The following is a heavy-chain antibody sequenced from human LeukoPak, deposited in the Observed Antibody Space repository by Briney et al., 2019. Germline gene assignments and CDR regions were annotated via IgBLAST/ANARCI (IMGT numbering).Heavy chain of an antibody. D-gene: IGHD6-6*01. V-gene: IGHV4-34*01. Sequence: SETLPLTCAVYGGSFSGYYWSWIRQPPGKGLEWIGEINHSGSTNYNPSLKSRVTISVDTSKNQFSLKLSSVTAADTAVYYCARGRVDSSIAVDWGQGTLVTVSS. CDR2: INHSGST. J-gene: IGHJ4*02. CDR1: GGSFSGYY. CDR3: ARGRVDSSIAVD.